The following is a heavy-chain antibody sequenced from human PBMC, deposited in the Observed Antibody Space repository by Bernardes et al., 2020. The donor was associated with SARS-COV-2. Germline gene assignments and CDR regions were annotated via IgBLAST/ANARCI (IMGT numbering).Heavy chain of an antibody. J-gene: IGHJ4*02. D-gene: IGHD3-3*01. CDR1: GFTFETYT. CDR2: ISFDESEI. V-gene: IGHV3-30*03. Sequence: GGSLRLSCAASGFTFETYTIHWVRQAPGKGLEWVSLISFDESEIYYADSVKGRFTISRDDSANTVFLQMNSLRPEDTAIYYCARDREDYQFWSGVLDYWGQGTLVTVSS. CDR3: ARDREDYQFWSGVLDY.